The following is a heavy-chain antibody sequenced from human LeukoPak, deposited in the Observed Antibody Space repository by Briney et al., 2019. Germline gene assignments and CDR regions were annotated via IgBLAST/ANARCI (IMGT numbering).Heavy chain of an antibody. D-gene: IGHD3-22*01. Sequence: PGGSLRLSCAASGFTFSYYGMHWVRQAPGKGLEWVSVIASDGGNKYYADSVRGRFTISRDNSKNTLNLQMNSLRAEDTAVYYCAGSDYDTSGYYYVGYWGQGTLVTVSS. J-gene: IGHJ4*02. CDR2: IASDGGNK. V-gene: IGHV3-30*03. CDR3: AGSDYDTSGYYYVGY. CDR1: GFTFSYYG.